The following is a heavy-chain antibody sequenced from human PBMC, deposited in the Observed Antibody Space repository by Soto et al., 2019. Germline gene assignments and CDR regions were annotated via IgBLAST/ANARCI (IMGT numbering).Heavy chain of an antibody. Sequence: GRSLRLSCVCSGIEFSNYAMSWVRQAPGQGLEWVSIVSASGRSRYHADSVKGRFTISRDNSKNTLYLHMTNLRAEDTAVYYWAKDGNWVDVKYDGWGQGSQVTVAS. J-gene: IGHJ1*01. D-gene: IGHD2-15*01. CDR3: AKDGNWVDVKYDG. CDR2: VSASGRSR. CDR1: GIEFSNYA. V-gene: IGHV3-23*01.